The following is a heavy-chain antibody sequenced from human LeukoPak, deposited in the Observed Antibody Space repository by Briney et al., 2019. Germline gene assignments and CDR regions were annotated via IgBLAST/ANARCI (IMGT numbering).Heavy chain of an antibody. CDR2: INHSGST. CDR1: GGSFSGYY. V-gene: IGHV4-34*01. J-gene: IGHJ4*02. Sequence: PSETLSLTCAVYGGSFSGYYWSWIRQPPGKGLEWIGEINHSGSTNYNPSLKSRDTISVDTSKNQFSLKLSSVTAADTAVYYCARLIAVAGRSDYWGQGTLVTVSS. D-gene: IGHD6-19*01. CDR3: ARLIAVAGRSDY.